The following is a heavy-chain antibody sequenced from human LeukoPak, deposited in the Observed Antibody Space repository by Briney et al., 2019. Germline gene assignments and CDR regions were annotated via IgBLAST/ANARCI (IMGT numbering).Heavy chain of an antibody. Sequence: ASVKVSCMASGYTFTSYDINWVRQATGQGLEWMGWMNPNSGNTGYAQKFQGRVTMTRNTSISTAYMELSSLRSEDTAVYYCARAGYDYVWGSYNWFDPWGQGTLVTVSS. CDR1: GYTFTSYD. CDR2: MNPNSGNT. V-gene: IGHV1-8*01. D-gene: IGHD3-16*01. CDR3: ARAGYDYVWGSYNWFDP. J-gene: IGHJ5*02.